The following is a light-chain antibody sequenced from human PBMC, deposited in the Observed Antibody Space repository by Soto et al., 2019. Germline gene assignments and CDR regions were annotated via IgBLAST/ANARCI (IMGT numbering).Light chain of an antibody. CDR2: GVN. J-gene: IGLJ2*01. V-gene: IGLV2-14*01. Sequence: QSALTQPASVSGSPGQSITISCTGTSSDVGGYNYVSWYQQHPGKAPKLLIYGVNNRPSGVSNRFSGSKSGNTASLTISGLQAADEADYYCSSYTRSSTVIFGGGTKLAVL. CDR1: SSDVGGYNY. CDR3: SSYTRSSTVI.